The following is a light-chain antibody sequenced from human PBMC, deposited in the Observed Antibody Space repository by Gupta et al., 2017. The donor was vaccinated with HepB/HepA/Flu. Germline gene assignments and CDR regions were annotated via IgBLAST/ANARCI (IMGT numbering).Light chain of an antibody. V-gene: IGLV1-44*01. CDR2: TDN. CDR1: SSNIGSKS. Sequence: QSVLTQPPSASGTPGQRVTISCSGSSSNIGSKSVNWYQQLPGTDPKLLISTDNQRPSGVTERFSCYKSGTYASRAIRGLQSEDEADDYCAAWDDGLKGPVFGGGTQLTVL. J-gene: IGLJ2*01. CDR3: AAWDDGLKGPV.